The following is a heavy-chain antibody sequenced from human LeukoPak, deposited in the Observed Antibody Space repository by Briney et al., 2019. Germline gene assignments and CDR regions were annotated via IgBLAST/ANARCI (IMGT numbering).Heavy chain of an antibody. CDR1: GYTFTSYG. V-gene: IGHV1-18*01. CDR3: ARLDARPVDY. CDR2: ISAYNGNT. D-gene: IGHD6-6*01. J-gene: IGHJ4*02. Sequence: ASVKVSCKASGYTFTSYGISWVRQAPGQGLEWMGWISAYNGNTNYAQKLQGRVTMTRDMSTSTVYMELSSLRSEDTAVYYCARLDARPVDYWGQGTLVTVSS.